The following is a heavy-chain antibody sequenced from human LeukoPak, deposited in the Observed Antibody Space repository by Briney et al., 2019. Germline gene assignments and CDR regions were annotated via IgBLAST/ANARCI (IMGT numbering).Heavy chain of an antibody. Sequence: GGALQISCKGSGYRFASYWIAWGRQMPGKGLEGMGIIYPGDSDTRYSPSSQGQVTISADKSISTAYLQWSSLKASDTAMYYCARHMRFGELLNDYWGQGTLVTVSS. J-gene: IGHJ4*02. CDR1: GYRFASYW. CDR3: ARHMRFGELLNDY. V-gene: IGHV5-51*01. CDR2: IYPGDSDT. D-gene: IGHD3-10*01.